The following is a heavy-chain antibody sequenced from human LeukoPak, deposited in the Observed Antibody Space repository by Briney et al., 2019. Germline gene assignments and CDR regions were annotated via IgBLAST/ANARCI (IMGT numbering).Heavy chain of an antibody. D-gene: IGHD1-1*01. CDR2: INTYNVNA. CDR1: GYSFPNYV. Sequence: AAVKVSRKACGYSFPNYVFTWVGPAPGQARAWMGWINTYNVNANPAQKFQARITMTTDPSTNTALLELRRLTSDDTAMYYCVRDLGRLSRTYFDYWGHGTLVTVSS. CDR3: VRDLGRLSRTYFDY. V-gene: IGHV1-18*01. J-gene: IGHJ4*01.